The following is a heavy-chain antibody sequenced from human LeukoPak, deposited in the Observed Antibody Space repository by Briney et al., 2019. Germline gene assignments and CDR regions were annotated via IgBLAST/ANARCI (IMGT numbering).Heavy chain of an antibody. CDR2: IYYSGST. Sequence: SETLSLTCTVSGGSISSYYWSWVRQPPGKGLEWIGYIYYSGSTNYNPSLKSRVTISVDTSKNQFSLKLSSVTAADTAVYYCAREAAGLDYWGQGTLVTVSS. CDR3: AREAAGLDY. J-gene: IGHJ4*02. D-gene: IGHD2-15*01. V-gene: IGHV4-59*01. CDR1: GGSISSYY.